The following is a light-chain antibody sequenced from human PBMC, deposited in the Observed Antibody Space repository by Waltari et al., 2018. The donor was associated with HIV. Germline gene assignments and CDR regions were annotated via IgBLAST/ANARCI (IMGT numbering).Light chain of an antibody. Sequence: DIVMTQSPLSLPVTPGEPASIFCRSRHSLLHNNGYNYLDWYLQRPGQSPQLLIYLGSNRAAGVPDRFSGSGSGADFTLKISRVEAEDVGVYYCMQALQSPLTFGGGTKVEIK. CDR3: MQALQSPLT. J-gene: IGKJ4*01. CDR2: LGS. V-gene: IGKV2-28*01. CDR1: HSLLHNNGYNY.